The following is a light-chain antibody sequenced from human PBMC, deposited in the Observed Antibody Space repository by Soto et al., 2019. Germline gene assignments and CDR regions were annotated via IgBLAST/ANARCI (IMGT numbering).Light chain of an antibody. V-gene: IGLV2-8*01. J-gene: IGLJ1*01. Sequence: QSALAHPPSASGSPGQSVTISCTGTSSDVGGYNYVSWYQQHPGKAPKLMIYEVSKWPSGVPDRFSGSKSGNTASLTVSGLQAEDEADYYCSSYAGSNNLGVFGTGTKVTVL. CDR2: EVS. CDR3: SSYAGSNNLGV. CDR1: SSDVGGYNY.